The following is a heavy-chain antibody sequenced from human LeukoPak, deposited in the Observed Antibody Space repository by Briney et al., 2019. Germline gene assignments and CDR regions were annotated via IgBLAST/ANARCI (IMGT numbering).Heavy chain of an antibody. D-gene: IGHD3-3*01. CDR2: ISAYNGNT. CDR1: GYTFTSYG. J-gene: IGHJ4*02. Sequence: ASVKVSCKASGYTFTSYGISWVRQAPGQGLEWMGWISAYNGNTNYAQKLQGRVTMTTDTSTSTAYMELRSLRSDDTAVYYCARETSYYDFWSGYPFDYWGQGTLVTVSS. CDR3: ARETSYYDFWSGYPFDY. V-gene: IGHV1-18*01.